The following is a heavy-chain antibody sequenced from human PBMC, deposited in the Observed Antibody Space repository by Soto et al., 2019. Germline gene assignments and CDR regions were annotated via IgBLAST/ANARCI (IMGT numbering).Heavy chain of an antibody. CDR1: GFTFSSYW. D-gene: IGHD3-3*01. V-gene: IGHV3-7*03. Sequence: LRLSCAASGFTFSSYWMSWVRQAPGKELEWVANIKQDGSEKYYVDSVKGRFTISRDNAKNSLYLQMNSLRAEDTAVYYCARDSAIFGVVAHTYGMDVWGQGTTVTVSS. CDR2: IKQDGSEK. J-gene: IGHJ6*02. CDR3: ARDSAIFGVVAHTYGMDV.